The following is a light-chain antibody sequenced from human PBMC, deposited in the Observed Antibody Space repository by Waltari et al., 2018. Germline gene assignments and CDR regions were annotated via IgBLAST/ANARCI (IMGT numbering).Light chain of an antibody. CDR3: SSYTSSSSWV. J-gene: IGLJ3*02. Sequence: QSALTQPASVSGSPGQAITIACTGTSSDVGGYNYVSWYQQHPGKAPKLMIYDVSNRPSGVSNRFSGSKSGNTAPLTISGLQAEDEADYYRSSYTSSSSWVFGGGTKLTVL. CDR1: SSDVGGYNY. V-gene: IGLV2-14*03. CDR2: DVS.